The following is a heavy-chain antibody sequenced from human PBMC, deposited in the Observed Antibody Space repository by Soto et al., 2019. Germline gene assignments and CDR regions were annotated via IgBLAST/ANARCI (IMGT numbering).Heavy chain of an antibody. V-gene: IGHV3-11*05. CDR3: AGEGSSWLDASDY. D-gene: IGHD6-13*01. CDR1: GFTFSDYY. J-gene: IGHJ4*02. CDR2: ISSSSSYT. Sequence: QVQLVESGGGLVKPGGSLRLSCAASGFTFSDYYMSWIRQAPGKGLEWVSYISSSSSYTNYADSVKGRFTISRDNAKNALYLQMNSMRAEDTAGYCCAGEGSSWLDASDYWGQGTLVTVSS.